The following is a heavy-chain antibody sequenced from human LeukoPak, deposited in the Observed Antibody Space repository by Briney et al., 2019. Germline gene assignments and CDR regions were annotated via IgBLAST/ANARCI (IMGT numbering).Heavy chain of an antibody. CDR2: IYYSGST. V-gene: IGHV4-39*07. CDR1: GGSISSSSYY. D-gene: IGHD3-22*01. CDR3: AAVDYYDSSGYYLSHDY. Sequence: SETLSLTCTVSGGSISSSSYYWGWIRQPPGKGLEWIGSIYYSGSTNYNPSLKSRVTISVDTSKNQFSLKLSSVTAADTAVYYCAAVDYYDSSGYYLSHDYWGQGTLVTVSS. J-gene: IGHJ4*02.